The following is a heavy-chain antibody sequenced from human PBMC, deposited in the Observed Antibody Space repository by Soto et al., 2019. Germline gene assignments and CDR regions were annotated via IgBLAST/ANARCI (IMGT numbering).Heavy chain of an antibody. D-gene: IGHD3-10*01. J-gene: IGHJ5*02. V-gene: IGHV3-30-3*01. CDR3: ARDPGNWFDP. CDR1: GFTFSSYA. CDR2: ISNDGSNK. Sequence: SLRLSCAASGFTFSSYAMQWVRQAPGKGLEWVAVISNDGSNKYYADSVKGRFTISRDNSKNTLYLQMNSLRAEDTAVYYCARDPGNWFDPWGQGTLVTVSS.